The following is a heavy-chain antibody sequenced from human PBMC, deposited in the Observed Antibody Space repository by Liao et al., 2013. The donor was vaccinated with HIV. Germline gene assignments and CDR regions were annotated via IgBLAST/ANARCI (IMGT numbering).Heavy chain of an antibody. D-gene: IGHD3-10*01. CDR1: GGSVSTYY. CDR2: IYYSGST. CDR3: ARDQFFYGSGTLDY. Sequence: QVRLQESGPGLVKPSETLSLTCTVSGGSVSTYYWSWIRQPPGKGLEWIGYIYYSGSTYYNPSLKSRLSMSVNTSKNQFSLNLSSVTAADTAVYYCARDQFFYGSGTLDYWGQGILVTVSS. V-gene: IGHV4-30-4*08. J-gene: IGHJ4*02.